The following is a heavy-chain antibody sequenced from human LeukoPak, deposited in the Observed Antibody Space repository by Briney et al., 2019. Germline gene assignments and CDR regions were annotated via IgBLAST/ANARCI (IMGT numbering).Heavy chain of an antibody. CDR3: ARQVIAAADNYYFDY. D-gene: IGHD6-13*01. Sequence: SETLSLTCTDSGGSISSSSYYWGWIRQPPGKGLEWIGSIYYSGSTYYNPSLKSRVTISVDTSTNQFSLKLSSVTAADTAVYYCARQVIAAADNYYFDYWGQGTLVTVSS. CDR2: IYYSGST. J-gene: IGHJ4*02. V-gene: IGHV4-39*01. CDR1: GGSISSSSYY.